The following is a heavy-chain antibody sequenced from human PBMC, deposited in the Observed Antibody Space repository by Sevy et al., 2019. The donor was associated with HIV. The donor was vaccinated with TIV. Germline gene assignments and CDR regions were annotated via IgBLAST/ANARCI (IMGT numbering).Heavy chain of an antibody. CDR1: GFSFSSSW. CDR2: INADGSTK. CDR3: ARDRAYNRFDY. Sequence: GGSLRLSCAASGFSFSSSWMTWVRQAPGQGLEWLAKINADGSTKNYMYTVRGRITISRDKAKNSLYLQMNNLRADDTAIYYCARDRAYNRFDYWGQGTLVTVSS. J-gene: IGHJ4*02. D-gene: IGHD1-1*01. V-gene: IGHV3-7*03.